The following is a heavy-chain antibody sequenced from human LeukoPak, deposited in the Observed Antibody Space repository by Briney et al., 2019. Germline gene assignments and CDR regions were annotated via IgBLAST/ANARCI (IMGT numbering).Heavy chain of an antibody. CDR2: IYTVGNT. V-gene: IGHV3-53*01. J-gene: IGHJ4*02. Sequence: GGSLRLSCAASGFTVSSNYMSWVRQAPGRGLEWVSVIYTVGNTYYAESVKGRFTISRDNSKNTLYLQMNSLRAEDTAVYYCARGYSYGYFDYWGQGTLVIVSS. CDR3: ARGYSYGYFDY. D-gene: IGHD5-18*01. CDR1: GFTVSSNY.